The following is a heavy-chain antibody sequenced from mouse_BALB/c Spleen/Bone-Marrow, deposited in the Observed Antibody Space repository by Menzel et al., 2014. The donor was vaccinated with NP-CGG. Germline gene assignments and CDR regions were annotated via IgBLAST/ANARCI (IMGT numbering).Heavy chain of an antibody. CDR3: ARGGYDGAWFAY. Sequence: VQLQKSGPELVKPGASVRISCKASGYTFTSYYIHWVKQRPGQGLEWIGWIYPGNVNTNYNEKFKGKATLTADKSSSTAYMQLSSLTSEDSAVYFCARGGYDGAWFAYWGQGTLVTVSA. CDR1: GYTFTSYY. J-gene: IGHJ3*01. D-gene: IGHD2-14*01. V-gene: IGHV1S56*01. CDR2: IYPGNVNT.